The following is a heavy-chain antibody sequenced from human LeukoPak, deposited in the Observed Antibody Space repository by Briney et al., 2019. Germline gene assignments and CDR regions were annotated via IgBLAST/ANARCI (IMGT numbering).Heavy chain of an antibody. D-gene: IGHD3-9*01. J-gene: IGHJ3*02. CDR3: AKVRYFGPSAFDI. V-gene: IGHV3-48*02. Sequence: PGGSLRLSCAASGFTFSSYNMNWVRQAPGKGLEWVSYISSSSSTIYYADSVKGRFTISRDNAKNSLYLQMNSLRDEDTAVYYCAKVRYFGPSAFDIWGQGTTVTVSS. CDR1: GFTFSSYN. CDR2: ISSSSSTI.